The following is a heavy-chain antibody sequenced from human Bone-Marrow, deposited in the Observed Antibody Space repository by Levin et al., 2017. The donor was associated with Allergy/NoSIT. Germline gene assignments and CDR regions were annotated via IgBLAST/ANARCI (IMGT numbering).Heavy chain of an antibody. CDR2: ASGYNGNT. J-gene: IGHJ4*02. D-gene: IGHD3-22*01. CDR1: GYSFTSYG. Sequence: ASVKVSCKASGYSFTSYGISWVRQAPGQGLEWMGWASGYNGNTNYAQKLEDRVRMTTDTRTRTAYMELRSLQSDDTAVYYCARGSLVTTISVDWGQGTLVTVSS. V-gene: IGHV1-18*01. CDR3: ARGSLVTTISVD.